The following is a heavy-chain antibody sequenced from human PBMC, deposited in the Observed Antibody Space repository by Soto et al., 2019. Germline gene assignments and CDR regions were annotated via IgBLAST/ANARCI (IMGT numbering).Heavy chain of an antibody. D-gene: IGHD3-3*01. CDR3: ARHTPLYYDFPPLPFDP. Sequence: SETLSLTCTVSGGSISSSSYYWGWIRQPPGKGLEWIGSIYYSGSTYYNPSLKSRVTISVDTSKNQFSLKLSSVTAADTAVYYCARHTPLYYDFPPLPFDPWGQGTLVTVSS. J-gene: IGHJ5*02. CDR1: GGSISSSSYY. V-gene: IGHV4-39*01. CDR2: IYYSGST.